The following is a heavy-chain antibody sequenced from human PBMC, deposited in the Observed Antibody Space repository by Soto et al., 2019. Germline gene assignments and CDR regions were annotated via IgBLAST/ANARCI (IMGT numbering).Heavy chain of an antibody. J-gene: IGHJ4*02. Sequence: QITLKESGPTLVKPTQTLTLTCSFSGFSFNTGRVGVGWIRQPPGKALEWLALIYWDDDKRYWSSLKSRLTIAKDTSKNQVVLTLTNMDPVDTATYYCAHRRVIGLTAYFDYWGQGTLVTVSS. CDR3: AHRRVIGLTAYFDY. CDR2: IYWDDDK. CDR1: GFSFNTGRVG. D-gene: IGHD3-16*01. V-gene: IGHV2-5*02.